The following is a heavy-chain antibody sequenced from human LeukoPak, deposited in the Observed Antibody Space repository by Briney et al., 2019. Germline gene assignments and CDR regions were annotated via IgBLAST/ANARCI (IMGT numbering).Heavy chain of an antibody. D-gene: IGHD3-10*01. CDR2: IYYSGST. CDR1: GGSISSYY. Sequence: PSETLSLTCTVSGGSISSYYWSWIRQPPGKGLEWIGSIYYSGSTYYNPSLKSRVTISVDTSKNQFSLKLSSVTAADTAVYYCASLWFGDRMDFDYWGQGTLVTVSS. CDR3: ASLWFGDRMDFDY. J-gene: IGHJ4*02. V-gene: IGHV4-59*05.